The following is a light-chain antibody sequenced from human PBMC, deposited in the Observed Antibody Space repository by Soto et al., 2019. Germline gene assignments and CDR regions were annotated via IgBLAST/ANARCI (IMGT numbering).Light chain of an antibody. V-gene: IGLV2-8*01. J-gene: IGLJ1*01. Sequence: QSALTQPPSASGSPGQSVTISCTGISSDVGGYNSVSWYQQHPGKAPKFMIYEVSKRPSGVPDRFSGSKSGNTASLTVSGLQAEDEADYYCSSYAGSNNTYVFGTGTKLTVL. CDR3: SSYAGSNNTYV. CDR2: EVS. CDR1: SSDVGGYNS.